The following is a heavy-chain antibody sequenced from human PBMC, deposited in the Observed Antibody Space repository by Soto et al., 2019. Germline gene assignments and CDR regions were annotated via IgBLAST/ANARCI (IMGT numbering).Heavy chain of an antibody. Sequence: PGGSLRLSCAASGFTFSSYAMSWVRQAPGKGLEWVSAISGSGGSTYYADSVKGRFTVSRDNSKNTLYLQMNSLRAEDTAVYYCAKDREQLGGYYYYYGMDVWGQGTTVTVSS. CDR2: ISGSGGST. J-gene: IGHJ6*02. CDR3: AKDREQLGGYYYYYGMDV. V-gene: IGHV3-23*01. D-gene: IGHD6-6*01. CDR1: GFTFSSYA.